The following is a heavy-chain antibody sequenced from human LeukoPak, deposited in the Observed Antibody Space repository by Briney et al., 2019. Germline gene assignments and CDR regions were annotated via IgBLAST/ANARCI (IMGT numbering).Heavy chain of an antibody. D-gene: IGHD3-16*01. Sequence: GGSLRLSCAASGFTFNTYTMNWVRQAPGKGLEWVSYISGSSGIIDYADSVRGRFTISRDNAKNSLYLQMNSLRAEDTAVYYCARGGGLDVWGQGATVTVSS. CDR1: GFTFNTYT. CDR2: ISGSSGII. CDR3: ARGGGLDV. V-gene: IGHV3-48*01. J-gene: IGHJ6*02.